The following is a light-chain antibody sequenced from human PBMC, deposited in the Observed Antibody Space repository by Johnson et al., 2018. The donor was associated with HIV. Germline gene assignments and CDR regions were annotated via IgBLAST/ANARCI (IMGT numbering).Light chain of an antibody. CDR2: DNH. CDR1: NSNFGNYY. CDR3: GTWDTSLSAYV. V-gene: IGLV1-51*01. Sequence: QSVLTQPPSVSAAQGQKVTISCSGNNSNFGNYYLSWYQHLPGTAPKLLIYDNHKRPSGIPDRFSGSKSGTSATLAITGLQAGDEADYYCGTWDTSLSAYVFGTGTKVTVL. J-gene: IGLJ1*01.